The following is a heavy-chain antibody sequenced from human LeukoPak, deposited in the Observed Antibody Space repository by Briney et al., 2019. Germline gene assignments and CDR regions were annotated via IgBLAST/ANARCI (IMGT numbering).Heavy chain of an antibody. CDR2: ISWDGGSR. CDR1: GFTFDDYT. CDR3: AKEGEGGSYYFDY. V-gene: IGHV3-43*01. J-gene: IGHJ4*02. D-gene: IGHD1-26*01. Sequence: GGSLRLSCAASGFTFDDYTMHWVRQAPGKGLEWVSLISWDGGSRYYADSVKGRFTISGDNSKNSLYLQMNSLRNEDTALYYCAKEGEGGSYYFDYWGQGTLVTVSS.